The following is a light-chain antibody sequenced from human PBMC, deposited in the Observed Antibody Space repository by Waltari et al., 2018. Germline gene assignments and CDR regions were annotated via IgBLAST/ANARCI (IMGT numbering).Light chain of an antibody. CDR2: DSI. V-gene: IGLV1-40*01. Sequence: QSVLTQPPSVSGAPGQRVTISCSWSSSDIGATSDVHWYQQFPGTAPKLLIHDSINRPSGVPDRFSGSKSGTSASLAITGVQPEDEAEYFCQSYDSFLSGSVFGGGTKLTVL. CDR3: QSYDSFLSGSV. J-gene: IGLJ3*02. CDR1: SSDIGATSD.